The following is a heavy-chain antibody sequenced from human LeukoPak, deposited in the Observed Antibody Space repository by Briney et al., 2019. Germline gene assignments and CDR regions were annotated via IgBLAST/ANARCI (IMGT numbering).Heavy chain of an antibody. J-gene: IGHJ4*02. CDR2: ISYDGSNK. CDR1: GFTFSSYR. D-gene: IGHD3-10*01. V-gene: IGHV3-30*18. CDR3: AKDYYYGSGSYPSPYYFDY. Sequence: GRSLRLSCAASGFTFSSYRMHWVRQAPGKGLEWVAVISYDGSNKYYADSVKGRFTISRDNSKNTLYLQMNSLRAEDTAVYYCAKDYYYGSGSYPSPYYFDYWGQGTLVTVSS.